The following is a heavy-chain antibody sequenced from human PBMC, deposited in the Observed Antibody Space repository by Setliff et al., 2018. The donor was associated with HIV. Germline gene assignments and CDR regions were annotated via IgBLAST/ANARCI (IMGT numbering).Heavy chain of an antibody. CDR3: ARGRPFRGAVAGPAHFEY. CDR2: MNPNRGNT. Sequence: ASVKVSCKASGYTFTNYDINWVRQATGQGLEWMGWMNPNRGNTVYAQKLQGRVTITRNTSINTAYMELSNLRSEDTAVYYCARGRPFRGAVAGPAHFEYWGQGTRVTVSS. J-gene: IGHJ4*02. D-gene: IGHD6-19*01. V-gene: IGHV1-8*03. CDR1: GYTFTNYD.